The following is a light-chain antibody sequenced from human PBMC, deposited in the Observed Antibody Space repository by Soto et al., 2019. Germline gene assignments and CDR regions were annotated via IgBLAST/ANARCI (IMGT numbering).Light chain of an antibody. Sequence: DIVMTQSPLSLPVTPGEPASISCRSSQSLLHSNGYNYLDWYLQKPGQSPQLLIYLGSNRASGVHDKXSGSGSGTDFTLKISRVEAEDVGVYYCMQALQTPITFGQGTRLEIK. V-gene: IGKV2-28*01. CDR1: QSLLHSNGYNY. CDR2: LGS. J-gene: IGKJ5*01. CDR3: MQALQTPIT.